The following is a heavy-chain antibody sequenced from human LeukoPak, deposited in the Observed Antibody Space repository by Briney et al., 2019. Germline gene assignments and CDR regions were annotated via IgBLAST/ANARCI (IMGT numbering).Heavy chain of an antibody. J-gene: IGHJ4*02. D-gene: IGHD3-10*01. CDR1: GFTFSSYW. CDR3: ARGNYYGQDY. CDR2: INSDGSTT. Sequence: GGSLRLSCGASGFTFSSYWMHWVRQAPGKGLVWISRINSDGSTTSYADSVKGRFTISRDNAKNTLYLQMNSLRAEDTAVYYCARGNYYGQDYWGQGTLVTVSS. V-gene: IGHV3-74*01.